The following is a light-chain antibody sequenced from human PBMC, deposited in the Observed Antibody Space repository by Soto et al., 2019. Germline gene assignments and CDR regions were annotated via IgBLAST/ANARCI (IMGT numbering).Light chain of an antibody. CDR2: KVS. Sequence: DVVLSLTLLSSPVTLGQPASISCRSSQNLAFSNGDTYLSWLQQRPGQPPRLLIYKVSNRFSGVPDRFSGSGAGTDFTLKISRVEAEDVGVYYCMQLTHVPYTFGQGTKLEIK. CDR3: MQLTHVPYT. CDR1: QNLAFSNGDTY. V-gene: IGKV2-24*01. J-gene: IGKJ2*01.